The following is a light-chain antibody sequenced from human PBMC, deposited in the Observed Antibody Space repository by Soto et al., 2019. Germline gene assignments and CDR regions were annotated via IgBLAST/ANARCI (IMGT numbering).Light chain of an antibody. CDR2: DVT. J-gene: IGLJ1*01. V-gene: IGLV2-11*01. CDR1: SSDVGGYDF. Sequence: QSALTQPRSVSGSPGQSVTISCTGTSSDVGGYDFVSWYQQHPGKAPKLMIHDVTKRPSGVPDRFSGSKSGNSASLTISGIQAEDEADYYCCSYTSSSSLVFGTGTKLTVL. CDR3: CSYTSSSSLV.